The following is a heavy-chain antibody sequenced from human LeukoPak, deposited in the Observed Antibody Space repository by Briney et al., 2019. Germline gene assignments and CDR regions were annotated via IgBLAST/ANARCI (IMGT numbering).Heavy chain of an antibody. V-gene: IGHV4-31*03. CDR2: IYYSGST. Sequence: SETLSLTCTVSGGSISSGGYYWSWIRQRPGKGLEWIGYIYYSGSTYYNPSLKSRVTISVDTSKNQFSLKLSSVTAADTAVYYCALSNSSGYLFDYWGQGTLITVSS. D-gene: IGHD3-22*01. CDR1: GGSISSGGYY. CDR3: ALSNSSGYLFDY. J-gene: IGHJ4*02.